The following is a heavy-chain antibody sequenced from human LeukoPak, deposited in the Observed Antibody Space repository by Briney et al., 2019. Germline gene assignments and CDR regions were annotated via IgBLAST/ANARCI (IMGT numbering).Heavy chain of an antibody. CDR1: GFTFSDHY. D-gene: IGHD3-10*01. J-gene: IGHJ4*02. Sequence: GGSLRLSCAASGFTFSDHYMDWVRQAPGKGLEWVGRIRDKAHSHTTEYAASVKGRFTVSRDDSYNSLYLQMNSLKTEDTAVYYCARANYASGSYYYDYWGQGTLVTVSS. CDR3: ARANYASGSYYYDY. CDR2: IRDKAHSHTT. V-gene: IGHV3-72*01.